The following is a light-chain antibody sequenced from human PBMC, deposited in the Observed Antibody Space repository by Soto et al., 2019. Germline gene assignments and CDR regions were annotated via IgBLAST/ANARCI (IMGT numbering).Light chain of an antibody. J-gene: IGLJ1*01. CDR2: EVS. CDR3: CSYAGDNTYV. V-gene: IGLV2-23*02. Sequence: QSALTQPASVPGSPGQSITISCTGTGSDVGQYNLVSWYQQHPGKAPKLMIFEVSKRPSGVSNRFSGSKSDNTASLTISGLQAEDEADYYCCSYAGDNTYVFGTGTKLTVL. CDR1: GSDVGQYNL.